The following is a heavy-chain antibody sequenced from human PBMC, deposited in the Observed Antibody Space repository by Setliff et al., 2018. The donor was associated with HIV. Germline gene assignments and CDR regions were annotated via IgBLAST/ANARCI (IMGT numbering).Heavy chain of an antibody. Sequence: SETLSLTCTVSGDSIGRGNYYWTWIRQPAGKALEWIGRVFTSGDTKYTPNYTPSLKGRVTISVDTAKNQLYLKLSSVTAADTAVYYCARATESSYDLLTAFWFFDSWGQGTPVTVSS. CDR1: GDSIGRGNYY. CDR3: ARATESSYDLLTAFWFFDS. V-gene: IGHV4-61*02. D-gene: IGHD3-9*01. J-gene: IGHJ4*02. CDR2: VFTSGDT.